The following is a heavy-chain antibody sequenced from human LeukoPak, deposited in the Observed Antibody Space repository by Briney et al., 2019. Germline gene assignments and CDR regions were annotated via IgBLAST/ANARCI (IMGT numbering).Heavy chain of an antibody. CDR2: ISGSGGST. CDR1: GFTFSSYA. V-gene: IGHV3-23*01. CDR3: AKDSPVAYYYDSSGYPGDV. J-gene: IGHJ6*04. Sequence: PGGSLRLSCAASGFTFSSYAMSWVRQAPGKGLEWVSAISGSGGSTYYADSVKGRFTISRDNSKNTLYLQMNSLRAEDTAVYYCAKDSPVAYYYDSSGYPGDVWGKGTAVTVFS. D-gene: IGHD3-22*01.